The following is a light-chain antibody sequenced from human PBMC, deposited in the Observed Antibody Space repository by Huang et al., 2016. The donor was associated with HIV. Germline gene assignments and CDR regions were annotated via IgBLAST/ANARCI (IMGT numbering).Light chain of an antibody. J-gene: IGKJ4*01. V-gene: IGKV1-39*01. CDR1: QNINSY. CDR3: QQSYSTPLT. CDR2: AAS. Sequence: DIQMTQSPSSLSAFVGDRVTITCRASQNINSYLNWYHQKLGKAPKLLIYAASTLQSGVPSSFSGSGSGTDFTLTIGSLQPEDFATYYCQQSYSTPLTFGGGTQVEIK.